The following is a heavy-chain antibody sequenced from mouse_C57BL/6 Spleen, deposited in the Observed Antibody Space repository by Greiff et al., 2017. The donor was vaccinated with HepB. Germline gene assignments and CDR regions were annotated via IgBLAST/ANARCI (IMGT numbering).Heavy chain of an antibody. CDR1: GYTFTSYW. CDR2: IHPNSGST. CDR3: ARRPRLDSSGYDVAY. Sequence: QVQLQQPGAELVKPGASVKLSCKASGYTFTSYWMHWVKQRPGQGLEWIGMIHPNSGSTNYNEKFKSKATLTVDKSSSTAYMQLSSLTSEDSAVYYGARRPRLDSSGYDVAYWGQGTLVTVSA. D-gene: IGHD3-2*02. V-gene: IGHV1-64*01. J-gene: IGHJ3*01.